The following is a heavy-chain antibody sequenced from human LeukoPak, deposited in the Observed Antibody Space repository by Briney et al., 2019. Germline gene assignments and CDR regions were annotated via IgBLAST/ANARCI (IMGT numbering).Heavy chain of an antibody. V-gene: IGHV4-39*01. Sequence: PSETLSLTCTVSGVSIRISYYYWGWIRQPPGKGLEWIGSIYYSGSTYYTPSLKSRITISVDTSKDQFSLKLSSVTAADTAVYYCASRDTATGLDWGQGTLVTVSS. CDR1: GVSIRISYYY. D-gene: IGHD5-18*01. J-gene: IGHJ4*02. CDR2: IYYSGST. CDR3: ASRDTATGLD.